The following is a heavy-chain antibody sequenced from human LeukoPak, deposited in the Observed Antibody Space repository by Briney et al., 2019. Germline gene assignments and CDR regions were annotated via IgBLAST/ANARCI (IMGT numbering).Heavy chain of an antibody. Sequence: SETLSLTCTVSGGSISSYYWSWIRQPAGKGLEWIGRIYTSGSTNYNPSLKSRVTMSVDTSKNQFSLKLSSVTAADTAVYYCARGLGLRFLEWRRLGWFDPWGQGTLVTVSS. V-gene: IGHV4-4*07. CDR2: IYTSGST. CDR1: GGSISSYY. CDR3: ARGLGLRFLEWRRLGWFDP. J-gene: IGHJ5*02. D-gene: IGHD3-3*01.